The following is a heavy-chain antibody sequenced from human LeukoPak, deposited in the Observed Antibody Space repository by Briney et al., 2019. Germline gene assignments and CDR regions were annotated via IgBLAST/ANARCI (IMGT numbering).Heavy chain of an antibody. Sequence: GGSLRLSCAASGFTVTRNYYMNWVRQAPGKGLEWVSVIYSAGTTYYADSVKGRFTISRDNSKNTVYLQMNSLRAEDTAVYYCARGDDYGGAWYYFDCWGQGTLVIVSS. CDR1: GFTVTRNY. J-gene: IGHJ4*02. D-gene: IGHD4-23*01. V-gene: IGHV3-53*01. CDR2: IYSAGTT. CDR3: ARGDDYGGAWYYFDC.